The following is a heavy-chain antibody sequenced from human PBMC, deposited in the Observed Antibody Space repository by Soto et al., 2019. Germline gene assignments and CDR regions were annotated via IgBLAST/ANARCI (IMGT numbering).Heavy chain of an antibody. CDR3: ARDRTARGDWFDP. V-gene: IGHV4-4*07. Sequence: PSETLSLTCSVSGGSISIYQWTWIRQPAGKGLEWIGRVSVSGSSNYNPSLRGRVSMSVDTSKNQFSLKLTSVTAADTAVYFCARDRTARGDWFDPWGQGILVTVSS. CDR2: VSVSGSS. J-gene: IGHJ5*02. D-gene: IGHD6-6*01. CDR1: GGSISIYQ.